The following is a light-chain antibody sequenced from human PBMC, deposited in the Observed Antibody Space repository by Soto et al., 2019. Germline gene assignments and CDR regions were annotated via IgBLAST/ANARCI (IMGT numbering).Light chain of an antibody. J-gene: IGLJ1*01. Sequence: QSALTQPASVSGSPGQSITLSCTGTSSDIGSYSFVSWYQQHPGKAPRLIIYEGSKRPSGVSNRFSASRSGNMASLTISGLQPEDEADYYCCSYALSSTYVFGTGTQLTVL. CDR2: EGS. CDR1: SSDIGSYSF. V-gene: IGLV2-23*01. CDR3: CSYALSSTYV.